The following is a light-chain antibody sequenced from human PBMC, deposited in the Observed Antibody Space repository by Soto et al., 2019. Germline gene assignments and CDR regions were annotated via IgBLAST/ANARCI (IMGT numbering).Light chain of an antibody. CDR3: CSYAGSSTPVV. CDR1: SSDVGRYNR. J-gene: IGLJ2*01. Sequence: QSALTQPASVSGSPGQSITISFTGTSSDVGRYNRVSWYQQHPGNAPKLMIYEGSKRPSGVSNRFSGSKSGNTASLTISGLQAEDEADYYCCSYAGSSTPVVFGGGTKLTVL. V-gene: IGLV2-23*01. CDR2: EGS.